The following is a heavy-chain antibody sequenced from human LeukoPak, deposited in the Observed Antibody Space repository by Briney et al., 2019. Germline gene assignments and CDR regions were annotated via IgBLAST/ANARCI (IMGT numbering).Heavy chain of an antibody. CDR1: GYTFTGYY. CDR3: ARVPERYSSGWYPTHDDY. D-gene: IGHD6-19*01. CDR2: INPNSGGT. Sequence: GASVKVSCKASGYTFTGYYMHWVRQAPGQGLEWMGWINPNSGGTNYAQKFQGRVTMTRDTSISTAYMELSRLRSDDTAVYYCARVPERYSSGWYPTHDDYWGQGTLVTVSS. V-gene: IGHV1-2*02. J-gene: IGHJ4*02.